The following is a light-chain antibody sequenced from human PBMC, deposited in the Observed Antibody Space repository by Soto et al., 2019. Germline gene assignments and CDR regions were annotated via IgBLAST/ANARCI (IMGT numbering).Light chain of an antibody. CDR2: WAS. CDR3: QQYSGTPFT. Sequence: DIVMTQSPDSLAVSLGERATINCKSSQSVLYSSNNKNYLAWYQQKPGQPTKLHIYWASTRGSGVPDRFSGSGSGADFTLTGSSLQAEDVAVYYCQQYSGTPFTFGQGTKLEIK. CDR1: QSVLYSSNNKNY. J-gene: IGKJ2*01. V-gene: IGKV4-1*01.